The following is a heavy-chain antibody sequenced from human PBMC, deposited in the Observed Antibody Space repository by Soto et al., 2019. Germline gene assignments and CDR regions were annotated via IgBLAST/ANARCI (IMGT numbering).Heavy chain of an antibody. J-gene: IGHJ4*02. Sequence: VVSLRLSCQASGFNFDNYGMHWVRQAPGKGLEWVAVITYDGSFQYYADSVKGRFTISRDNSKNTLSLHLNTLKPEDTAVYHCAKDRVGGTFYTPLAFWGQGTLVTVSS. V-gene: IGHV3-30*18. CDR1: GFNFDNYG. CDR3: AKDRVGGTFYTPLAF. D-gene: IGHD1-7*01. CDR2: ITYDGSFQ.